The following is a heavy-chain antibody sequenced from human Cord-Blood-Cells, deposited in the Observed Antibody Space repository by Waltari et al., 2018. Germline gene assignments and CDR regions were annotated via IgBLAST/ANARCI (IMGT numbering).Heavy chain of an antibody. J-gene: IGHJ4*02. Sequence: QVQLVQSGAEVKKPGASVKVSCKASGYTFTGYYMHWVRQAPGQGLEWMGWINPNRGGQNYAQKFQGRVTMTRDTSISTAYMELSRLRSDDTAVYYCARDGGSYYNDYWGQGTLVTVSS. CDR2: INPNRGGQ. CDR1: GYTFTGYY. D-gene: IGHD1-26*01. CDR3: ARDGGSYYNDY. V-gene: IGHV1-2*02.